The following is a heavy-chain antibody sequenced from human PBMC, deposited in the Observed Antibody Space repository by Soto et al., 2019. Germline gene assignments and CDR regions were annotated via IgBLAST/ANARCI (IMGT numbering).Heavy chain of an antibody. V-gene: IGHV3-33*01. Sequence: QVQLVESGGGVVHSGRSLSLSCAASEFMFRSYAMHWVGQAPGKGLEWVAGIWYDGSTKYYGDSVKGRYSISRDNSKNMLDLQMNSLRAEDTAGYYCARVASSSSWHIPHFDQWGQGTLVTVSS. D-gene: IGHD6-13*01. CDR2: IWYDGSTK. CDR1: EFMFRSYA. CDR3: ARVASSSSWHIPHFDQ. J-gene: IGHJ4*02.